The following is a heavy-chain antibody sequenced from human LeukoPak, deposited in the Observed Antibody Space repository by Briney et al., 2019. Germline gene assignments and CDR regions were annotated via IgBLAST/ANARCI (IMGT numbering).Heavy chain of an antibody. Sequence: ASVKVSCKASGYTFTSYGISWVRQAPGQGLEWMGWISAYNGNTNYAQKLHGRVTMTTDTSMSTAYMELRSLRSDDTALYYCAREYYYDSSGYFWIYDYWGQGTLVTVSS. CDR3: AREYYYDSSGYFWIYDY. V-gene: IGHV1-18*01. D-gene: IGHD3-22*01. CDR1: GYTFTSYG. J-gene: IGHJ4*02. CDR2: ISAYNGNT.